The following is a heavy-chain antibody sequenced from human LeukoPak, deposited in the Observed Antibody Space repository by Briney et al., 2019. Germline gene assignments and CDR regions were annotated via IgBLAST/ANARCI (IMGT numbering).Heavy chain of an antibody. CDR3: ARDRGYRSSTSCSYDY. Sequence: ASVKVSCKASGYTFTSYYMHWVRQAPGQGLEWMGIINPSGGSTSYAQKFQGRVTMTRDTSTSTVYMELSSLRSEDTAVYYCARDRGYRSSTSCSYDYWGQGTLVTVSS. CDR1: GYTFTSYY. CDR2: INPSGGST. J-gene: IGHJ4*02. D-gene: IGHD2-2*01. V-gene: IGHV1-46*01.